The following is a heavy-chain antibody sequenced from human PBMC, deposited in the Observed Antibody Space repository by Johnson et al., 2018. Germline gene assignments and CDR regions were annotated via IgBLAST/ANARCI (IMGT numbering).Heavy chain of an antibody. D-gene: IGHD3-22*01. J-gene: IGHJ6*02. CDR2: ISWNSGSI. CDR3: AKVITPHYYDSSGYYLGYYYSYGMDV. V-gene: IGHV3-9*01. CDR1: GFTFDDYA. Sequence: VQLVESGGGLVQPGRSLRLSCAASGFTFDDYAMHWVRQAPGKGLEWVSGISWNSGSIGYADSVKGRFTISRDNAKNSLYLQMNSLRAEDTALYYCAKVITPHYYDSSGYYLGYYYSYGMDVWGQGTPVTVSS.